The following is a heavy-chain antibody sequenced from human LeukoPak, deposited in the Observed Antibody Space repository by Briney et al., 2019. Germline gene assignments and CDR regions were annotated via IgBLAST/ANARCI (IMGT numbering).Heavy chain of an antibody. Sequence: ASVKVSCKASGGTFSSYAISWVRQAPGQGLEWMGGIIPIFGTANYAQKFQGRVTITTDESTSTAYMELSSLRSEDTAVYYCARGTYYDFWSGPLFDYWGQGTLVTVSS. CDR1: GGTFSSYA. V-gene: IGHV1-69*05. D-gene: IGHD3-3*01. CDR3: ARGTYYDFWSGPLFDY. CDR2: IIPIFGTA. J-gene: IGHJ4*02.